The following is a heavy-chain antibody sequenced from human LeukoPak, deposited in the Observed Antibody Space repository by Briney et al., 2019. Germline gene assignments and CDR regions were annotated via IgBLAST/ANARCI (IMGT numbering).Heavy chain of an antibody. J-gene: IGHJ4*02. Sequence: SETLSLTCTVSGGSMTGYYWNWIRQPPGKGLEWVGYVHSNGRTTSSPSVRSRLSMSVDASKNEFSLRVNSVIAADTAVYYCARWGGGPHLPFDYWGQGILVSASS. D-gene: IGHD3-16*01. CDR2: VHSNGRT. V-gene: IGHV4-59*01. CDR1: GGSMTGYY. CDR3: ARWGGGPHLPFDY.